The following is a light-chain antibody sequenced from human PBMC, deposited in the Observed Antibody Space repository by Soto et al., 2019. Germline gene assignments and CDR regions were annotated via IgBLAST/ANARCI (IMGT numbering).Light chain of an antibody. CDR2: RVS. V-gene: IGKV3-20*01. J-gene: IGKJ4*01. CDR3: QQYGNVPLT. CDR1: QSVSNRY. Sequence: EVVLTQSPGTLSLSPGEGATLSCRASQSVSNRYVAWYQQKPGQAPRLLIYRVSSRATGIPDRFSGSGSGTYFTITISILEPEDFAVYYCQQYGNVPLTFGGGTKVEIK.